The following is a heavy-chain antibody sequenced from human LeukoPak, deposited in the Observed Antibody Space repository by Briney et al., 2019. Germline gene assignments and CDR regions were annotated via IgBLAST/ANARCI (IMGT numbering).Heavy chain of an antibody. J-gene: IGHJ4*02. Sequence: GGSLRLSCAASGFTFSSYAMHWVPQAPGKGLEWVAVISYDGSNKYYADSVKGRFTISRDNSKNTLYLQMNSLRAEDTAVYYCARGRYSSGWYYFDYWGQGTLVTVSS. CDR1: GFTFSSYA. CDR3: ARGRYSSGWYYFDY. D-gene: IGHD6-19*01. V-gene: IGHV3-30*04. CDR2: ISYDGSNK.